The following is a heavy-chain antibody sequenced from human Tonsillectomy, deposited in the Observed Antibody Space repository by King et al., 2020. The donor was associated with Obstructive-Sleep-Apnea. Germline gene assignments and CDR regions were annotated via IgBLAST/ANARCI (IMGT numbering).Heavy chain of an antibody. D-gene: IGHD5-12*01. CDR2: ISGSGGST. J-gene: IGHJ3*02. V-gene: IGHV3-23*04. CDR1: GFTFSSYA. CDR3: ATDHVAPIDAFDI. Sequence: VQLVESVGGLVQPGGSLRLSCAASGFTFSSYAMSWVRQAPGKGLEWVSAISGSGGSTYYADSVKGRFTISRDNSKNTLYLQMNSLRAEDTAVYYCATDHVAPIDAFDIWGQGTMVTVSS.